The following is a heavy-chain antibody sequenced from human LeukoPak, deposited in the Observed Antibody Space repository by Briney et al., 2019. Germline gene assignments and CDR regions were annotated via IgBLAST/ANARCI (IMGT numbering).Heavy chain of an antibody. J-gene: IGHJ5*02. Sequence: SETLSLTCAVYGGSFSGYYWSWIRQPPGKGLEGIGEINHSERTNYKPSLKSGVTISVTTSNNQFSLKLSSVTAADTAVDYCARGRKEWYYYGSGTRRSWFDGWGQATLVTVSS. CDR1: GGSFSGYY. V-gene: IGHV4-34*01. CDR2: INHSERT. CDR3: ARGRKEWYYYGSGTRRSWFDG. D-gene: IGHD3-10*01.